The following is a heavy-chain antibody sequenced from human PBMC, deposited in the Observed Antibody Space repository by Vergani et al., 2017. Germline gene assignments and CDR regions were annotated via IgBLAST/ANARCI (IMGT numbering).Heavy chain of an antibody. V-gene: IGHV3-21*01. D-gene: IGHD3-22*01. Sequence: EVQLVESGGGLVKPGGSLRLSCAASGFTFSSYSMNWVRQAPGKGLEWVSSISSSSSYIYYADSVKGRFTISRDNAKNSLYLQMNSLRAEDTAVYYCAMPDYYDSSGYYGAGAYYYYYYGMDVWGQGTTVTVSS. CDR1: GFTFSSYS. CDR3: AMPDYYDSSGYYGAGAYYYYYYGMDV. CDR2: ISSSSSYI. J-gene: IGHJ6*02.